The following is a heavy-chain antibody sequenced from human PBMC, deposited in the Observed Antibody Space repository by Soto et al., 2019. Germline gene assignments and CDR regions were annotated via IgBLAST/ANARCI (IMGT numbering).Heavy chain of an antibody. CDR1: GGSFSGYY. V-gene: IGHV4-34*01. J-gene: IGHJ6*02. Sequence: PSETLSLTCAVYGGSFSGYYWSWIRQPPGKGLEWIGDIYYSGSTNYNPSLKSRVTISVDTSKNQFSLKLSSVTAADTAVYYCARGSLDYDFWSGFYGMDVWGQGTTVTVSS. D-gene: IGHD3-3*01. CDR2: IYYSGST. CDR3: ARGSLDYDFWSGFYGMDV.